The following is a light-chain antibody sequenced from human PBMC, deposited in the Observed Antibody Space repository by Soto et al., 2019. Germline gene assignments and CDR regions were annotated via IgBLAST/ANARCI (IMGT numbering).Light chain of an antibody. CDR2: WAS. V-gene: IGKV4-1*01. CDR3: QQYHSTRLT. CDR1: QRVLYSANNKKY. Sequence: DIVLTQSPDSLAVSLGERATINCKSSQRVLYSANNKKYLAWYQQKPGQPPRLLIYWASYRETGVPDRFSGSGSGTDFTLTISSLQAEDVAVYYCQQYHSTRLTFGGGTKVDIK. J-gene: IGKJ4*01.